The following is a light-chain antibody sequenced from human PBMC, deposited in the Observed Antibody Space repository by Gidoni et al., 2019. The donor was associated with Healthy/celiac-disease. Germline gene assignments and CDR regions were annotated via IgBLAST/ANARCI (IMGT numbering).Light chain of an antibody. CDR2: TAS. CDR3: QQYTRYS. CDR1: QSISSW. V-gene: IGKV1-5*03. Sequence: DIQMTQSPSTLSASVGDRVTIPFRASQSISSWLAWYQPKPGKAPQLLIYTASSLESGVPSRFSGSGSGTEFTLTIRSLQPDAFATYYCQQYTRYSFGQGTKVEIK. J-gene: IGKJ1*01.